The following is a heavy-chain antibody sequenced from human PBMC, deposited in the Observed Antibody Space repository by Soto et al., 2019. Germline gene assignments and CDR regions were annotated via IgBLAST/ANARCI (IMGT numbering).Heavy chain of an antibody. V-gene: IGHV4-39*01. CDR2: FYYSGST. J-gene: IGHJ6*02. CDR3: ARLGGYCTTSCYGYYAMDV. Sequence: SETLSLTCAVSGGSISSGTYSWGWIRQPPGKGLEWIGTFYYSGSTYYNPSLKSRVTISVDTSKNQFSLKVSSVTAADTAVYYCARLGGYCTTSCYGYYAMDVPRQGTTVTVSS. CDR1: GGSISSGTYS. D-gene: IGHD2-8*01.